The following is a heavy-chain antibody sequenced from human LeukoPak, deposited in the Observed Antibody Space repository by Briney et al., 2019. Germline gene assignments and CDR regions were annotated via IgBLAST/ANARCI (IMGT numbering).Heavy chain of an antibody. Sequence: ASVKVSCKVSGYTLTELSMHWVRQAPGKGLEWMGGFDPEDGETIYAQKFLGRVTMTEDTSTDTAYMVLSSLRSEDTAVYYCATAYQYGSGSYAQTYYYYYMDVWGKGTTVTVSS. CDR3: ATAYQYGSGSYAQTYYYYYMDV. V-gene: IGHV1-24*01. D-gene: IGHD3-10*01. J-gene: IGHJ6*03. CDR1: GYTLTELS. CDR2: FDPEDGET.